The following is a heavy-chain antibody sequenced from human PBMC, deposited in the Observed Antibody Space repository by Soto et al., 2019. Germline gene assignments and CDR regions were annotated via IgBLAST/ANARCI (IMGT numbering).Heavy chain of an antibody. Sequence: EVQLVESGGRLEKPGGSLRLSCAVSGLTFSNVYMAWVRQAPGKGLEWIGRIRDDGSTDYTAPVKGRFIISRDNSKNTVYLHMNSLPTDDTARYYCTTEGIAYERWYYMGMDVWGQGTTVTVSS. CDR2: IRDDGST. V-gene: IGHV3-15*01. J-gene: IGHJ6*02. D-gene: IGHD3-10*01. CDR3: TTEGIAYERWYYMGMDV. CDR1: GLTFSNVY.